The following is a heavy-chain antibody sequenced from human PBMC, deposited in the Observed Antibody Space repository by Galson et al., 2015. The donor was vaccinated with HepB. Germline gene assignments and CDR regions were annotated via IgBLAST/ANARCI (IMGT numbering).Heavy chain of an antibody. J-gene: IGHJ6*02. CDR1: GFSFSSYN. D-gene: IGHD3-3*01. Sequence: SLRLSCAASGFSFSSYNMNWVRQAPGKGLEWVSSISSSSNYIYYADSVKGRFTISRDYVKNSMFLRMNRLRAEDTAVYYCARDRGQLERFGYHYALDVWGQGTTVTVSS. V-gene: IGHV3-21*01. CDR3: ARDRGQLERFGYHYALDV. CDR2: ISSSSNYI.